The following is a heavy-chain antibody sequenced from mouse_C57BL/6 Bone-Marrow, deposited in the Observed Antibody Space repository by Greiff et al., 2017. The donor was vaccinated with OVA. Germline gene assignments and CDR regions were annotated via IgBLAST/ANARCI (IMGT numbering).Heavy chain of an antibody. V-gene: IGHV1-64*01. J-gene: IGHJ1*03. Sequence: VQLQQPGAELVKPGASVKLSCKASGYTFTSYWMHWVKQRPGQGLEWIGMIHPNSGSTNYNEKFKSKATLTVDKSSSTAYMQLSSLTSEDSAVYYGASCGSSAWYFDVWGRGTAVTVSA. D-gene: IGHD1-1*01. CDR2: IHPNSGST. CDR1: GYTFTSYW. CDR3: ASCGSSAWYFDV.